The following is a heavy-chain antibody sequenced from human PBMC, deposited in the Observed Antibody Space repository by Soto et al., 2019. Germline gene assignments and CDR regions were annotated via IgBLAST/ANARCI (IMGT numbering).Heavy chain of an antibody. CDR3: ARATGADKEDY. Sequence: GGSLRLSCAASGFSFSSYTMHWVRQTPGKGLERVAVISHDGGDKYYADSVKGRFAISRDNAKNSLYLQMNSLRAEDTAVYYCARATGADKEDYWGQGTLVTVSS. D-gene: IGHD3-10*01. V-gene: IGHV3-30*09. CDR1: GFSFSSYT. J-gene: IGHJ4*02. CDR2: ISHDGGDK.